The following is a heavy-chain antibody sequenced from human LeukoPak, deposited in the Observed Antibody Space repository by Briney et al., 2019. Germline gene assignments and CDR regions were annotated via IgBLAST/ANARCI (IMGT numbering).Heavy chain of an antibody. V-gene: IGHV1-46*01. CDR2: INPSGGST. CDR1: GYTFTSYY. CDR3: ARAGYYYDSRAKGAFDI. D-gene: IGHD3-22*01. J-gene: IGHJ3*02. Sequence: ASVKVSCKASGYTFTSYYMHWVRQAPGQGLEWMGIINPSGGSTSYAQKFQGRVTMTRDMSTSTVYMELSSLRSEDTAVYYCARAGYYYDSRAKGAFDIWGQGTMVTVSS.